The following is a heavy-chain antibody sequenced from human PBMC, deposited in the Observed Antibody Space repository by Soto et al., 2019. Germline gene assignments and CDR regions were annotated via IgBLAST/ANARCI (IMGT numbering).Heavy chain of an antibody. Sequence: EVQLVESGGGLVKPGGSLRLSCAASGFTFSSYSMNWVRQAPGKGLEWVSSISSSSSYIYYADSVKGRFTISRDNAKNSLYLQMNSPRAEDTAVYYCARGGITIFGVVSTRHFDYWGQGTLVTVSS. J-gene: IGHJ4*02. CDR2: ISSSSSYI. CDR3: ARGGITIFGVVSTRHFDY. V-gene: IGHV3-21*01. CDR1: GFTFSSYS. D-gene: IGHD3-3*01.